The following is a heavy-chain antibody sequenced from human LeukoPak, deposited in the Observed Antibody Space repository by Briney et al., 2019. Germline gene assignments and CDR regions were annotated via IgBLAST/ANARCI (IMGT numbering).Heavy chain of an antibody. J-gene: IGHJ4*02. D-gene: IGHD5-18*01. V-gene: IGHV3-74*01. CDR1: GFTFSDYW. CDR3: ARDQGWLQPFDY. Sequence: GGSLRLSCAASGFTFSDYWIHWVRQAPGKGLVWVSRINTDGSITNYADSVKGRFSISRDNAKNTLYLQMSSLRAEDTAVYYCARDQGWLQPFDYWGQGTLVTVSS. CDR2: INTDGSIT.